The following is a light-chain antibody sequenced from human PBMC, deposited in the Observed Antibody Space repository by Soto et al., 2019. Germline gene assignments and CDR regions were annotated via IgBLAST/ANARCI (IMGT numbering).Light chain of an antibody. CDR2: AAS. J-gene: IGKJ5*01. Sequence: DIQMTQSPSSLSASVGDRVTITCRASESIARHLNWYQQKPGKAPKLLIYAASSLQNGVPSRFRGGGSGTDFTLTISNLQPEYFATYYCQQTYSTLSLTFGQGTRLEIK. V-gene: IGKV1-39*01. CDR1: ESIARH. CDR3: QQTYSTLSLT.